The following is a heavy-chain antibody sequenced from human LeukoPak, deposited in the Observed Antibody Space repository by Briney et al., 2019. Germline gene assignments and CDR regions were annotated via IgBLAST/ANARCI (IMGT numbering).Heavy chain of an antibody. CDR3: AKDRGHCTNGVCHNYYYMDV. J-gene: IGHJ6*03. CDR2: ISGSGNRR. D-gene: IGHD2-8*01. CDR1: GFAFSSYA. V-gene: IGHV3-23*01. Sequence: GGSLRLSCAASGFAFSSYAMRWVRQAPGKGLEWVSSISGSGNRRDSADSVKGRFTISRDNSKNSLYLEMYSLRAEDTAVYYCAKDRGHCTNGVCHNYYYMDVWGKGTTVTVSS.